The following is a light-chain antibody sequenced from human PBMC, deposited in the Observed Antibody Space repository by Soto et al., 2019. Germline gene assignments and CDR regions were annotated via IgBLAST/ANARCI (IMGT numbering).Light chain of an antibody. Sequence: EIVLTQSPATLSLSPGERATLSCRASQSVSSYLAWYQQQPGQAPRLLIYDASNRATGIPARFSGSGSGTDFTLTISSLKPEDFAVYYCQQRSNWPPYTFGQGTKLEIK. J-gene: IGKJ2*01. CDR1: QSVSSY. CDR2: DAS. V-gene: IGKV3-11*01. CDR3: QQRSNWPPYT.